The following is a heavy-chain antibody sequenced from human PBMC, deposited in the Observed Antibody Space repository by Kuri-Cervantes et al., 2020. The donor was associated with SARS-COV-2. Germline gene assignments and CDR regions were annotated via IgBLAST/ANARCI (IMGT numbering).Heavy chain of an antibody. V-gene: IGHV3-13*05. CDR3: ARECCGFSATRTSIAARGGYYGMDV. CDR2: IGTAGDP. CDR1: GFTFSSYD. D-gene: IGHD6-6*01. J-gene: IGHJ6*02. Sequence: GGSLRLSCAASGFTFSSYDVHWVRQATGKGLEWVSAIGTAGDPYYPGSVKGRFTISRENAKNSLYLQMNSLRAGDTAVYYCARECCGFSATRTSIAARGGYYGMDVWGQGTTVTVSS.